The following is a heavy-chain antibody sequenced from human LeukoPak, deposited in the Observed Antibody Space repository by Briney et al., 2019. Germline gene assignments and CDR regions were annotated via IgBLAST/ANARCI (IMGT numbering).Heavy chain of an antibody. D-gene: IGHD2-15*01. J-gene: IGHJ4*02. CDR3: ASEVVAVGGGAVTFFFDY. Sequence: SETLSLICTISGGSITNSKYYWSWIRQPPGTGLEWIGNIYYTGNTYYNPSLQSRDTLSLHTSKNQFSLKVSSVTAADTAVFYCASEVVAVGGGAVTFFFDYWGRGSLVTVSS. CDR1: GGSITNSKYY. V-gene: IGHV4-39*02. CDR2: IYYTGNT.